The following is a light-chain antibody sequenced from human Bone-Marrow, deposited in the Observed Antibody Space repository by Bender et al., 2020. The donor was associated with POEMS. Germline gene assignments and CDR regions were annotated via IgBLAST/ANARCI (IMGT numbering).Light chain of an antibody. CDR1: RSDVVTYNY. Sequence: QSALTQPRSVSGSPGQSVTISCTGTRSDVVTYNYVSWYQQHPGKAPKVIIYEGTQRPSGVSNRFSGSRSGNTASLTVSGLQPEDEADYFCSSYAGTLGWVFGGGTKLTVL. CDR3: SSYAGTLGWV. CDR2: EGT. V-gene: IGLV2-23*01. J-gene: IGLJ3*02.